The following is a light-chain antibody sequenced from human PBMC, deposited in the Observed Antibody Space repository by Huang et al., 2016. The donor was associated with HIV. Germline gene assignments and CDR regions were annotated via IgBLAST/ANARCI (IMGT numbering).Light chain of an antibody. CDR1: QGISNS. J-gene: IGKJ1*01. CDR3: QQYHGVPWT. V-gene: IGKV1-NL1*01. CDR2: SAS. Sequence: DIQMTQSPSSLSASVGDRVAITCRAIQGISNSLAWYQQKPGKAPKLLLYSASRLEGGVTSRFSGSGSGTVYTLTISSLQPEDVAIYHCQQYHGVPWTFGQGTKVEVK.